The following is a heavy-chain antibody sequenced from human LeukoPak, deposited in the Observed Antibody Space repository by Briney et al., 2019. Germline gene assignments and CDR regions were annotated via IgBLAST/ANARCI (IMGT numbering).Heavy chain of an antibody. CDR1: GGSFSYYY. CDR3: AGRFLEWLSHSYSHNWFDP. Sequence: SETLSLTCAVYGGSFSYYYWSWIRQPPGKGLEWIGEINHSGITNYNPSLKSRVTISVDKSKNQFSLKLSSVTAADTAVYYCAGRFLEWLSHSYSHNWFDPWGQGTLVTVSS. CDR2: INHSGIT. D-gene: IGHD3-3*01. V-gene: IGHV4-34*01. J-gene: IGHJ5*02.